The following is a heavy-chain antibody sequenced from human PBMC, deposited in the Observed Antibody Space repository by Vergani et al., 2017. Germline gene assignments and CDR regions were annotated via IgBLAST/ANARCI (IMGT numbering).Heavy chain of an antibody. CDR2: IYYSGST. Sequence: QVQLQESGPGLVKPSETLSLTCTVSGGSISSYYWSWIRQPPGKGLEWIGYIYYSGSTNYNPSPKSRVTISVDTSKNQFSLKLSSVTAADTAVYYCARRGAGGTNWLAPWGQGTLVTVSS. CDR3: ARRGAGGTNWLAP. D-gene: IGHD4-23*01. CDR1: GGSISSYY. V-gene: IGHV4-59*01. J-gene: IGHJ5*02.